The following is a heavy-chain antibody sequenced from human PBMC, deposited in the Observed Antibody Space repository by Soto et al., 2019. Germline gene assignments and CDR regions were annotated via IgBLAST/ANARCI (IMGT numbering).Heavy chain of an antibody. Sequence: PRGCLGLSCAASGFTFSSYGMHWVRQAPGKGLEWVAVISYDGSNKYYADSVKGRFTISRDNSKNTLYLQMNSLRAEDTAVYYCAKEKGSGSYGGYYGMDVWGQGTTVTVSS. CDR1: GFTFSSYG. V-gene: IGHV3-30*18. CDR3: AKEKGSGSYGGYYGMDV. J-gene: IGHJ6*02. CDR2: ISYDGSNK. D-gene: IGHD3-10*01.